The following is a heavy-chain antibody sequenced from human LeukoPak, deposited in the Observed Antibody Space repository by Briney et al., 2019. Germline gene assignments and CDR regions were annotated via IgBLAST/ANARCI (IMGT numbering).Heavy chain of an antibody. J-gene: IGHJ4*02. Sequence: SETLSLTCAVSGGSFSNYYWSWIRQPPGKGLEWIGEINHSGNTKYNPSLKSRVAISVDTSQNQFSLKLSSVTAADTAVYYCAREGYSYGSYYFDYWGQGTLVTVSS. CDR1: GGSFSNYY. D-gene: IGHD5-18*01. CDR2: INHSGNT. CDR3: AREGYSYGSYYFDY. V-gene: IGHV4-34*01.